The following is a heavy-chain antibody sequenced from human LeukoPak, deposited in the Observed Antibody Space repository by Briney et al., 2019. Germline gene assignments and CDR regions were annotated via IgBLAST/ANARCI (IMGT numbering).Heavy chain of an antibody. V-gene: IGHV4-38-2*01. CDR2: VSHSGNT. CDR3: ARGRGYNYLISNFDS. Sequence: PGGTLRLSCAASGFTFSSYGMSWVRQAPGKGLEWIGSVSHSGNTFHNPSLKSRLTISLDTSKNQFSLGLRSVTAADTAVYYCARGRGYNYLISNFDSWGQGTLVPVSS. J-gene: IGHJ4*02. CDR1: GFTFSSYG. D-gene: IGHD5-12*01.